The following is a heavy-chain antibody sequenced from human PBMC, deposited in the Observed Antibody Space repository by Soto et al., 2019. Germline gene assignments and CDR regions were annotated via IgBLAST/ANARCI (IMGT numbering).Heavy chain of an antibody. CDR2: IIPSFGTA. D-gene: IGHD3-22*01. J-gene: IGHJ4*02. CDR1: GGTFSSYA. V-gene: IGHV1-69*13. CDR3: ASLKGHYYDSSGYYYDL. Sequence: SVKVSCKASGGTFSSYAISWVRQAPGQGLEWMGGIIPSFGTANYAQKFQGRVTITADESTSTAYMELSSLRSEDTAVYYCASLKGHYYDSSGYYYDLWGQGTLVTVSS.